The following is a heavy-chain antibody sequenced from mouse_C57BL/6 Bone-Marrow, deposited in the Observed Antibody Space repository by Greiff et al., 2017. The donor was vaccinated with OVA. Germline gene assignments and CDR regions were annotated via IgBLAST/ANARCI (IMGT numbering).Heavy chain of an antibody. Sequence: EVNVVESGGGLVKPGGSLKLSCAASGFTFSSYAMSWVRQTPEKRLEWVATISDGGSYTYYPDNVKGRFTISRDNAKNNLYLQMSHLKSEDTAMYYCARAAYYYGSSPFAYWGQGTLVTVSA. J-gene: IGHJ3*01. CDR3: ARAAYYYGSSPFAY. CDR2: ISDGGSYT. D-gene: IGHD1-1*01. V-gene: IGHV5-4*03. CDR1: GFTFSSYA.